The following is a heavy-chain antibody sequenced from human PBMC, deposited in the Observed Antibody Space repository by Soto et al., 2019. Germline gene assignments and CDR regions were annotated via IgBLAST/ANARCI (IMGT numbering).Heavy chain of an antibody. CDR3: AKMLPLSRRDIKKIAVADY. V-gene: IGHV3-30*18. D-gene: IGHD6-19*01. CDR2: ISYDGSNK. CDR1: GFTFSSYG. Sequence: QVQLVESGGGVVQPGRSLRLSCAASGFTFSSYGMHWVRQAPGKGLEWVAVISYDGSNKYYADSVKGRFTISRDNSKNTLDLQMNSLGAEDTAVYYCAKMLPLSRRDIKKIAVADYWGQGTLVTVSS. J-gene: IGHJ4*02.